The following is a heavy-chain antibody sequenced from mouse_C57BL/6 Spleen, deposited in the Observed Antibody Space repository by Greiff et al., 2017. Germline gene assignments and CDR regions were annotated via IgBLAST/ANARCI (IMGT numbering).Heavy chain of an antibody. Sequence: VQLKQSGPELVKPGASVKISCKASGYSFTGYYMNWVKQSPEKSLEWIGEINPSTGGTTYNQKFKAKATLTVEKSSSTAYMQLKSLTSEDSAVYYCATGTDYFDYWGQGTTLTVSS. CDR2: INPSTGGT. V-gene: IGHV1-42*01. D-gene: IGHD4-1*01. CDR3: ATGTDYFDY. CDR1: GYSFTGYY. J-gene: IGHJ2*01.